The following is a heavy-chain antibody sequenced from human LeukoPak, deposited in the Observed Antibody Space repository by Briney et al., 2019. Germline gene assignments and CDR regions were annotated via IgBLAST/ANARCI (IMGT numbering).Heavy chain of an antibody. CDR1: GFTFSSYS. J-gene: IGHJ4*02. V-gene: IGHV3-21*01. D-gene: IGHD2/OR15-2a*01. Sequence: PGGSLRLSCAASGFTFSSYSMNWVRQAPGKGLEWVSSISSSSSYIYYADSVKGRFTISRDNAKNSLYLQMNSLRAEDTAVYYCARPSHLLFDGGYWGQGTLVTVSS. CDR2: ISSSSSYI. CDR3: ARPSHLLFDGGY.